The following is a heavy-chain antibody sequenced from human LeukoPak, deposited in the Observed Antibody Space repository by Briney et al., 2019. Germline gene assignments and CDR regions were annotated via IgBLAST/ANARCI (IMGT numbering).Heavy chain of an antibody. D-gene: IGHD3-3*01. CDR1: GYTFTDYY. CDR2: INPNTGGT. CDR3: ARGNDYDFWSGYVASNWFDP. V-gene: IGHV1-2*02. J-gene: IGHJ5*02. Sequence: ASVKVSCKASGYTFTDYYVHWVRQAPRQGLEWMGWINPNTGGTKYSQKFQGRVTMTRDTSISTAYMELSRLRSDDTALYYCARGNDYDFWSGYVASNWFDPWGQGTLVTVSS.